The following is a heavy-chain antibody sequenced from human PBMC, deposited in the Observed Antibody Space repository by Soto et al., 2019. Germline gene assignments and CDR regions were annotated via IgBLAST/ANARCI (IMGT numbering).Heavy chain of an antibody. Sequence: QVQLQESGPGLVKPSETLSLTCTVAGGSLTDHYWNWFRQSPGKGLHWIVYVYYSVGTNYNPSLTSRVTMSVDTSKTQIYLNLRSVTAEATAVYYCARGNEWKSSTFDIWGQGTMVAVS. CDR2: VYYSVGT. CDR1: GGSLTDHY. CDR3: ARGNEWKSSTFDI. J-gene: IGHJ3*02. V-gene: IGHV4-59*11. D-gene: IGHD3-3*01.